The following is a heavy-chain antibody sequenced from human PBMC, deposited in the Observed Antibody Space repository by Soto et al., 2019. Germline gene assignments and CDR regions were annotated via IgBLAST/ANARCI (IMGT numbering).Heavy chain of an antibody. Sequence: EVQLVESGGGLVKPGGSLRLSCAASGFTFSSYSMNWVSKAPGKGLEWVSSISSSSSYIYYADSVKGRFTISRDNAKNSLYLQMNSLRAEDTAVYYCAREVGGDDAFDIWGQGTMVTVSS. D-gene: IGHD2-21*01. V-gene: IGHV3-21*01. CDR3: AREVGGDDAFDI. CDR2: ISSSSSYI. CDR1: GFTFSSYS. J-gene: IGHJ3*02.